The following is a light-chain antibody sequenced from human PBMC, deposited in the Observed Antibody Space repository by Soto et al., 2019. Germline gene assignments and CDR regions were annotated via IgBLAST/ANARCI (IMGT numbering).Light chain of an antibody. CDR3: AAWNDSLNGVV. V-gene: IGLV2-14*02. J-gene: IGLJ2*01. Sequence: QSALTQPASVSGSPGQSITISCTGTSNDIGGYNLVSWYQQHPGKAPKLIIFEANKRPSGVPDRFSGSKSGTSASLAISGLQPEDEADYYCAAWNDSLNGVVFGGGTKLTVL. CDR2: EAN. CDR1: SNDIGGYNL.